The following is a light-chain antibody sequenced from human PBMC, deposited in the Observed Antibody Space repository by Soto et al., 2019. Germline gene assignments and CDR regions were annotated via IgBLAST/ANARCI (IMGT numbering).Light chain of an antibody. J-gene: IGKJ1*01. CDR2: GAS. CDR1: QSISSSY. Sequence: IVLTHSPGTLSLSPLEIATLSFRASQSISSSYLAWYQQKPGQAPRLLIYGASTRATGIPDRFSGSGSGTDFTLTISRLESEDFAVYYCQQYGSSPRTFGQGTKVDIK. CDR3: QQYGSSPRT. V-gene: IGKV3-20*01.